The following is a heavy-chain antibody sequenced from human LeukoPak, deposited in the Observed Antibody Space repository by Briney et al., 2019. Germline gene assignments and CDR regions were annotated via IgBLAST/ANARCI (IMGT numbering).Heavy chain of an antibody. CDR3: GRDFGLVGTKRSFDL. CDR2: ISGSGTTI. CDR1: GFTFSSYS. D-gene: IGHD1-7*01. J-gene: IGHJ3*01. Sequence: GGSLRLSCAASGFTFSSYSMNWVRHAPGEGLEWLSYISGSGTTIFYADSVQGRFTIYRDNAKNSVDLQMNSLRAEDTAVYYCGRDFGLVGTKRSFDLWGQGTMVTVSS. V-gene: IGHV3-48*04.